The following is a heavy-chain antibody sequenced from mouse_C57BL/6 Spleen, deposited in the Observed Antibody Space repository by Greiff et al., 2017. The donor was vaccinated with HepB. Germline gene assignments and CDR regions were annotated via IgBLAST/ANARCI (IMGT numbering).Heavy chain of an antibody. Sequence: VQLQESGAELVKPGASVKMSCKASGYTFTTYPIEWMKQNHGKSLEWIGNFHPYNDDTKYNEKFKGKATLTVEKSSSTVYLELSRLTSDDSAVYYCARGGGDNYVGRYFDYWGQGTTLTVSS. CDR2: FHPYNDDT. D-gene: IGHD1-3*01. J-gene: IGHJ2*01. CDR3: ARGGGDNYVGRYFDY. V-gene: IGHV1-47*01. CDR1: GYTFTTYP.